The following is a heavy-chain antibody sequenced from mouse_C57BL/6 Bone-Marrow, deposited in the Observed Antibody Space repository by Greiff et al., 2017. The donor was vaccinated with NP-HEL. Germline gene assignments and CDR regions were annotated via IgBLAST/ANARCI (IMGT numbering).Heavy chain of an antibody. Sequence: QVHVKQSGAELVKPGASVKLSCKASGYTFTSYWMQWVKQRPGQGLEWIGEIDPSDSYTNYNQKFKGKATLTVDTSSSTAYMQLSSLTSEDSAVYYCARPYSNYVGYAMDYWGQGTSVTVSS. CDR1: GYTFTSYW. CDR3: ARPYSNYVGYAMDY. J-gene: IGHJ4*01. D-gene: IGHD2-5*01. CDR2: IDPSDSYT. V-gene: IGHV1-50*01.